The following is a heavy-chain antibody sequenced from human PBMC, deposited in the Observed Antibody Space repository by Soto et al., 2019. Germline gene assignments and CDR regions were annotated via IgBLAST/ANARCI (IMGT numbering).Heavy chain of an antibody. J-gene: IGHJ6*02. D-gene: IGHD6-13*01. Sequence: QVQLVESGGGVVQPGRSLRLSCAASGFTFSSYAMHWVRQAPGKGLEWVAVISYDGSNKYYADSVKGRFTISRDNSKNTLYLQMNSLRAEDTAVYYCARGGHPYSSSWSTYYYYYYGMDVWGQGTTVTVSS. CDR2: ISYDGSNK. V-gene: IGHV3-30-3*01. CDR1: GFTFSSYA. CDR3: ARGGHPYSSSWSTYYYYYYGMDV.